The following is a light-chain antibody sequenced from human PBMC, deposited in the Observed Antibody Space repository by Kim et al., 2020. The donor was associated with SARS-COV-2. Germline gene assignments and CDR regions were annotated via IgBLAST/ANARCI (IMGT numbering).Light chain of an antibody. Sequence: EIEMTQSPATLSVSPGERATLSCRASQSVSRNLAWYQQKPGQAPSLLIYGASTRATGVPARFSGSGSGTEFTLTISSLQSADFALYYCQQYNYWPQYTFGQGTKLEI. CDR1: QSVSRN. J-gene: IGKJ2*01. CDR2: GAS. CDR3: QQYNYWPQYT. V-gene: IGKV3-15*01.